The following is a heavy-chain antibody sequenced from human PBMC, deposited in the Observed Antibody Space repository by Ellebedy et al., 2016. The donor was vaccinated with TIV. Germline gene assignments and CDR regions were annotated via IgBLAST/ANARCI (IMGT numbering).Heavy chain of an antibody. V-gene: IGHV3-72*01. CDR3: ARGNHHFDH. Sequence: GGSLRLSCAASGFTFSDYHMDWVRQAPGKGLEWLGFIRGKAYGGTTEYAASVEGRFIISRDDSKRSVYLQMNSLKIEDTAVYFCARGNHHFDHWGPGTLVTVSS. CDR2: IRGKAYGGTT. J-gene: IGHJ4*02. CDR1: GFTFSDYH.